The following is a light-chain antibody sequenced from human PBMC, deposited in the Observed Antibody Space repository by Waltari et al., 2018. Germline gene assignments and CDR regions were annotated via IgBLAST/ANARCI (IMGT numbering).Light chain of an antibody. J-gene: IGLJ2*01. CDR3: CSYAGSTTLV. CDR1: SSDVGNYNL. V-gene: IGLV2-23*01. CDR2: DGS. Sequence: QSALTQPASVSGSPGQSITISCIGTSSDVGNYNLVSWYQQYPGKAPKLMIYDGSKRPSGVSNRFSGCKSGNTASLTISGLQAEDEADYHCCSYAGSTTLVFGGGTKLTVL.